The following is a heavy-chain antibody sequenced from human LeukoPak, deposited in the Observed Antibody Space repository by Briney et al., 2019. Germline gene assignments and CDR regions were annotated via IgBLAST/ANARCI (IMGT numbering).Heavy chain of an antibody. CDR1: GGSFSGYY. CDR2: INHSGST. CDR3: ARLSAVRGAIY. J-gene: IGHJ4*02. Sequence: SETLSLTCAVYGGSFSGYYWSWIRQPPGKGLEWIGEINHSGSTNYNPSLKSRVTISVDTSKNQFSLKLSSVTAADTAVYYCARLSAVRGAIYWGQGTLVTVSS. D-gene: IGHD3-10*01. V-gene: IGHV4-34*01.